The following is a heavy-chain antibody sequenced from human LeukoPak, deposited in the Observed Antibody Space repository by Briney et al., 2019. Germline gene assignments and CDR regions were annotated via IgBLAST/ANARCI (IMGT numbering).Heavy chain of an antibody. V-gene: IGHV3-30*18. CDR1: GFTFSSYG. CDR2: ISYDGSNK. CDR3: AKSSVAGTVYGMDV. D-gene: IGHD6-19*01. J-gene: IGHJ6*02. Sequence: PGRSLRLSCAASGFTFSSYGMHWVRQAPGKGLEWVAVISYDGSNKYYADSVKGRFTISRDNSKNTLYLQMNSLRAEDTAVYYCAKSSVAGTVYGMDVWGQGNTVNVSS.